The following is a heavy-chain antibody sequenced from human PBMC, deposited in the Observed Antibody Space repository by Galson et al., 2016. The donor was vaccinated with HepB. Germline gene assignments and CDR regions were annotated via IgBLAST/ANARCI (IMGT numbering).Heavy chain of an antibody. J-gene: IGHJ4*02. CDR3: AGDTRGQYDSGRYEFNH. CDR1: GGTFSSFA. V-gene: IGHV1-69*13. CDR2: IIPMFGTP. D-gene: IGHD3-10*01. Sequence: SVKVSCKASGGTFSSFAISWVRQAPGQGLEWLGGIIPMFGTPKYAQKFQGRVTITADESTSTSSMELSSLRSEDTAVYYCAGDTRGQYDSGRYEFNHCGQGNLVTVSS.